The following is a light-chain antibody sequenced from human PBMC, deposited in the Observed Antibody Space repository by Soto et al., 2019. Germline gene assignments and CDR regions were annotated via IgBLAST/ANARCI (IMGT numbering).Light chain of an antibody. CDR3: QHWNDYSWT. CDR2: KTS. V-gene: IGKV1-5*03. CDR1: QSISIW. Sequence: DIHMTQSPSTLSASVGDRVTITCRASQSISIWLAGYQQKPGKAPNLLIYKTSSLETGVPSRFSGSGSGTEFTLTISSLQPDDFATYYCQHWNDYSWTFGQGTKVEVK. J-gene: IGKJ1*01.